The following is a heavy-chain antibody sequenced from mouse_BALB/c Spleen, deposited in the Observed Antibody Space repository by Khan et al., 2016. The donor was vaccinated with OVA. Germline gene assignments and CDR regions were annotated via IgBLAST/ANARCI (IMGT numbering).Heavy chain of an antibody. CDR3: ARQPYYHYNIMDY. CDR2: IWSDGST. Sequence: VQLKESGPGLVAPSQSLSITCTISGFSLTNYGIHWVRQPPGKGLEWLVVIWSDGSTTYNSALKSRLTIIKDNSKSQVFLKMNSLQTDDTAMYFCARQPYYHYNIMDYWGQGTSVTVSS. D-gene: IGHD2-10*01. V-gene: IGHV2-6-1*01. J-gene: IGHJ4*01. CDR1: GFSLTNYG.